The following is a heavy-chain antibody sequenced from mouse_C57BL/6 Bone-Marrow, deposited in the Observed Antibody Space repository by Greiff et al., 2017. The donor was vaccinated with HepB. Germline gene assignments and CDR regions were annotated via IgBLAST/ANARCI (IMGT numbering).Heavy chain of an antibody. CDR2: ISSGSSTI. D-gene: IGHD2-4*01. V-gene: IGHV5-17*01. Sequence: EVKVVESGGGLVKPGGSLKLSCAASGFTFSDYGMHWVRQAPEKGLEWVAYISSGSSTIYYADTVKGRFTISRDNAKNTLFLQMTSLRSEDTAMYYCARGYDYDLAWFAYWGQGTLVTVSA. CDR1: GFTFSDYG. CDR3: ARGYDYDLAWFAY. J-gene: IGHJ3*01.